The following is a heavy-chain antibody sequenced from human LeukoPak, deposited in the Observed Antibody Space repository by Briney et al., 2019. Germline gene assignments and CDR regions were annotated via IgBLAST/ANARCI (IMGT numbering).Heavy chain of an antibody. D-gene: IGHD6-19*01. V-gene: IGHV3-7*01. Sequence: GGSLRLSCVASEFTFSSYGMHWVRQAPGKGLEWVANIKQDGSEKYYVDSVKGRFTISRDNAKNSLYLQMNSLRAEDTAVYYCARDRTIAVAGMGYYYYMDVWGKGTTVTVSS. CDR3: ARDRTIAVAGMGYYYYMDV. J-gene: IGHJ6*03. CDR1: EFTFSSYG. CDR2: IKQDGSEK.